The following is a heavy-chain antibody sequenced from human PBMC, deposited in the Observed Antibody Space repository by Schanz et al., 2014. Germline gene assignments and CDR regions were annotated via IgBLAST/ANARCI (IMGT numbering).Heavy chain of an antibody. V-gene: IGHV3-9*01. CDR1: GFTFDDHA. CDR3: ARDDGGGYNQIDY. CDR2: ISWNSGNI. J-gene: IGHJ4*02. Sequence: EVQLVESGGGLVQPGRSLRLSCAASGFTFDDHAMHWVRQVPGKGLEWVSGISWNSGNIAYADSVKGRFTISRDNSENTLFLEMNSLRLEDTAVYYCARDDGGGYNQIDYWGQGTLVTVST. D-gene: IGHD5-12*01.